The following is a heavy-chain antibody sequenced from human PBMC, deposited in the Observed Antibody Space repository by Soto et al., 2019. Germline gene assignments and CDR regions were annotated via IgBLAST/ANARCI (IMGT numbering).Heavy chain of an antibody. CDR1: GGSISSSSYY. V-gene: IGHV4-39*01. Sequence: QLQLQESGPGLVKPSETLSLTCTVSGGSISSSSYYWGWIRQPPGKGLEWIGSIYYSGSTYYNPSLKSRVTISVDTSKNQFSLKLSSVTAADTAVYYCARVEVRHDYYYMDVWGKGTTVTVSS. CDR2: IYYSGST. CDR3: ARVEVRHDYYYMDV. J-gene: IGHJ6*03. D-gene: IGHD3-10*01.